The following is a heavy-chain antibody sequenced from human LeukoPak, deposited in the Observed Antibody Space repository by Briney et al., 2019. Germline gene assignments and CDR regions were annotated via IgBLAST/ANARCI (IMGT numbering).Heavy chain of an antibody. CDR1: GGSLSRYH. CDR3: ARAQTYGDYVSWFDP. Sequence: SDTLSLTRTVSGGSLSRYHWIWIRHPAGERLEDIGRIYTSGSTNYNPSLKSRVTMSVDTSKNQSSLKLSSVTAADTAVYYCARAQTYGDYVSWFDPWGQGTLVTVSS. CDR2: IYTSGST. V-gene: IGHV4-4*07. J-gene: IGHJ5*02. D-gene: IGHD4-17*01.